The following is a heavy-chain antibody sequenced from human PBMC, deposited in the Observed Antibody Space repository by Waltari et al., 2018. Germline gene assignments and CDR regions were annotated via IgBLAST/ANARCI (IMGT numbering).Heavy chain of an antibody. CDR3: ARWVDYYDSSGDHGYDY. D-gene: IGHD3-22*01. CDR2: IYYSGST. V-gene: IGHV4-59*01. J-gene: IGHJ4*02. CDR1: GGSISSYY. Sequence: QVQLQESGPGLVKPSETLSLTCTVSGGSISSYYWSWIRQPPGKGLEWIGYIYYSGSTNYNPSLKSRVIISVDTSKNQFSLKLSSVTAADTAVYYCARWVDYYDSSGDHGYDYWGQGTLVTVSS.